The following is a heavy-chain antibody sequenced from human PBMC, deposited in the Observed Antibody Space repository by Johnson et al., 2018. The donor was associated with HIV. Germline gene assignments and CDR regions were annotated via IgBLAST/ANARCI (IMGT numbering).Heavy chain of an antibody. Sequence: QVQLVESGGGVVQPGGSLRLSCAASGFTFSSYGMHWVRQAPGKGLEWVAFIRYDGGDKYYADSVKGRFTISRDISKNTLYLQIDSLRPEDSGVYYCAKGEAQEGWIQLQAYAFDFWGQGTMVTVSS. J-gene: IGHJ3*01. CDR2: IRYDGGDK. V-gene: IGHV3-30*02. CDR3: AKGEAQEGWIQLQAYAFDF. D-gene: IGHD5-18*01. CDR1: GFTFSSYG.